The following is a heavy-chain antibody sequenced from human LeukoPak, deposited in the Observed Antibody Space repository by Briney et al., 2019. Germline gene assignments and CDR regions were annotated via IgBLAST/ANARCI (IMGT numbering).Heavy chain of an antibody. CDR2: IIPTFGTA. J-gene: IGHJ6*02. CDR3: ARWVVVTASDYYYYGMDV. Sequence: SVKVSCKASGGTFSSYAISWVRQAPGQGLEWMGGIIPTFGTANYAQKFQGRVTITADESTSTAHMELSSLRSEDTAVYYCARWVVVTASDYYYYGMDVWGQGTTVTVSS. V-gene: IGHV1-69*13. D-gene: IGHD2-21*02. CDR1: GGTFSSYA.